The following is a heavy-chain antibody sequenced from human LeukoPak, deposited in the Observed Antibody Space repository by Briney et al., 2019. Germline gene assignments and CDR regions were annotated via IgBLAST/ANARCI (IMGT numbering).Heavy chain of an antibody. J-gene: IGHJ6*02. D-gene: IGHD2-8*01. CDR1: GFTLSNHW. V-gene: IGHV3-7*03. CDR2: VNRDGSET. Sequence: GGSLRLSCAASGFTLSNHWMTWVPQVPGRGREWGANVNRDGSETTYMDSVKGRFTIPRDSAKNSLYLRMNRLRAEDTALYYCVRNNAMDVWGEGTTVIVSS. CDR3: VRNNAMDV.